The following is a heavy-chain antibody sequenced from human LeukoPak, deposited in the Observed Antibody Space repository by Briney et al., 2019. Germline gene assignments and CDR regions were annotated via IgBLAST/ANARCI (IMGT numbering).Heavy chain of an antibody. V-gene: IGHV3-53*01. CDR3: ARGSLMTAVTTSGY. Sequence: GGSLRLSCAASGFTVSNNYMSWVRQAPGKGLEWVSVIYSGGSTYYADSVKGRFTISRDNSKNTLYLQMNSLRAEDTAVYYCARGSLMTAVTTSGYWGQGTLVTVSS. CDR1: GFTVSNNY. D-gene: IGHD4-17*01. CDR2: IYSGGST. J-gene: IGHJ4*02.